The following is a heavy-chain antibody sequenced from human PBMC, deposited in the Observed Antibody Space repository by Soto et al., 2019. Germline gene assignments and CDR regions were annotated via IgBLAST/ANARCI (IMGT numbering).Heavy chain of an antibody. J-gene: IGHJ3*02. CDR3: ARYVRRVLRILEWATDDAFDI. V-gene: IGHV3-33*01. CDR2: IWYDGSNK. Sequence: QVQLVESGGGVVQPGRSLRLSCAASGFTFSSYGMHWVRQAPGKGLEWVAVIWYDGSNKYYADSVKGRFTISRDNSKNSLYLQMNRLRDEETAGYYCARYVRRVLRILEWATDDAFDIWGQGTMGTLSS. D-gene: IGHD3-3*01. CDR1: GFTFSSYG.